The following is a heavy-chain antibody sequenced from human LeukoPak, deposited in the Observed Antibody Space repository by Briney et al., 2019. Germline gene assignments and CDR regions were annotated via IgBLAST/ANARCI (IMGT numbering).Heavy chain of an antibody. J-gene: IGHJ5*02. CDR3: ATERSAPMASGWFVP. D-gene: IGHD3-10*01. CDR2: IYTSGST. V-gene: IGHV4-4*07. CDR1: GGSISSYY. Sequence: SETLSLTCTVSGGSISSYYWSWIRQPAGKGLEWIGRIYTSGSTNYNPSLRSRVSMSVDTSKKQISLKLSSVTAAATAVYYCATERSAPMASGWFVPWGQGTLVTLSS.